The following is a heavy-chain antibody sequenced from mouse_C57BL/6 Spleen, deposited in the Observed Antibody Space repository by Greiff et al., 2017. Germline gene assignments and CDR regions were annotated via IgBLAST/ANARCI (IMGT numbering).Heavy chain of an antibody. CDR2: INPNYGTT. CDR3: AREGDSPAWFAY. J-gene: IGHJ3*01. D-gene: IGHD6-1*01. CDR1: GYSFTDYN. V-gene: IGHV1-39*01. Sequence: EVKLMESGPELVKPGASVKISCKASGYSFTDYNMNWVKQSNGKSLEWIGVINPNYGTTSYNHKFKGKATLTGDQSSSTAYMQLNSLTSEDSAVYYCAREGDSPAWFAYWGQGTLVTVSA.